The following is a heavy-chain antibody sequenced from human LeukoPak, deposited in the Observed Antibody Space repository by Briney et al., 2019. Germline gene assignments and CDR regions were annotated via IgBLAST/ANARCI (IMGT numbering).Heavy chain of an antibody. CDR1: GVSISSGDYY. J-gene: IGHJ4*02. CDR3: ARDRPYGGNDY. V-gene: IGHV4-30-4*08. CDR2: IYYSGST. D-gene: IGHD4-23*01. Sequence: SQTLSLTCTVSGVSISSGDYYWSWIRQPPGKGLEWIGYIYYSGSTYYNPSLKSRVTISVDTSKNQFSLKLSSVTAADTAVYYCARDRPYGGNDYWGQGTLVTVSS.